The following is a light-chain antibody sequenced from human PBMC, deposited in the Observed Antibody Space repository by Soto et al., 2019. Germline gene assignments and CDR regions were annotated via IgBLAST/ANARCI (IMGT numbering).Light chain of an antibody. CDR2: DAS. J-gene: IGKJ1*01. V-gene: IGKV1-5*01. CDR1: QTISSW. Sequence: IQMTQSPSTLSGSVGDRFTITCRASQTISSWLAWYHQKPLKAPKLLIYDASSLESGVPSRFSGSGSGTDFTLTISSLQPDDFATYYCQQYNSYPRTFGQGTTVDIK. CDR3: QQYNSYPRT.